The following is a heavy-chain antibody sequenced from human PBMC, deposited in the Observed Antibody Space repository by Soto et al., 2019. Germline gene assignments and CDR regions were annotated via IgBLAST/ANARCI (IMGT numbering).Heavy chain of an antibody. CDR1: GFSFRNYA. CDR2: LSGSGTMR. CDR3: AKEAEENENVPIPGDN. V-gene: IGHV3-23*01. J-gene: IGHJ4*02. Sequence: EVQLLESGGGLVQPGGSLRLSCAASGFSFRNYAMTWVRQAPGKGLEWVSGLSGSGTMRYYADSVRGRFIISRDNAKNTLFLQMDSLRVEDSAVYHCAKEAEENENVPIPGDNWGQGTPVTVSS. D-gene: IGHD1-1*01.